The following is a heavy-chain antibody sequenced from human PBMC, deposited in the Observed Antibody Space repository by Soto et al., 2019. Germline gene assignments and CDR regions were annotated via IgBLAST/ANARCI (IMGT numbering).Heavy chain of an antibody. Sequence: GGSLRLSCAASGFTFSSYAMSWVRQAPGKGLEWVSAISGSGGSTYYADSVKGRFTISRDNSKNTLYLQMNSLRAEDTAVYYCAKDQENCTNGVCPDYYGMDVWGQGTTVTVS. CDR3: AKDQENCTNGVCPDYYGMDV. V-gene: IGHV3-23*01. J-gene: IGHJ6*02. CDR2: ISGSGGST. D-gene: IGHD2-8*01. CDR1: GFTFSSYA.